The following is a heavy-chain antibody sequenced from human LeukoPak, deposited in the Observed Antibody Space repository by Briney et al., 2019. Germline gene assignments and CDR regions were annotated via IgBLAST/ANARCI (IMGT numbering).Heavy chain of an antibody. CDR3: ARDLASTSNWEFDF. D-gene: IGHD7-27*01. Sequence: AASVKVSCKASGYTFTDYYIQWVRQAPGQGLEWLGRINAKSGGTEDAQDFQGRVTLTRDTSISTAYMELSSLTSDDTALYYCARDLASTSNWEFDFWGQGTPVTVSP. CDR1: GYTFTDYY. V-gene: IGHV1-2*06. CDR2: INAKSGGT. J-gene: IGHJ4*02.